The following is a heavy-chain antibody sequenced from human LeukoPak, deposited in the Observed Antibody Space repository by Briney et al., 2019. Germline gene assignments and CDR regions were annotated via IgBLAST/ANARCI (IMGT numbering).Heavy chain of an antibody. V-gene: IGHV4-59*11. Sequence: SETLSLTCTVSGGSISSHYWSWIRQPPGRGLEWIGYIYYSGSTNYNPSLKSRVTISVDTSKNQFSLKLSSVTAADTAVYYCARRVDTAMVTRAYYYMDVWGKGTTVTVSS. J-gene: IGHJ6*03. D-gene: IGHD5-18*01. CDR3: ARRVDTAMVTRAYYYMDV. CDR2: IYYSGST. CDR1: GGSISSHY.